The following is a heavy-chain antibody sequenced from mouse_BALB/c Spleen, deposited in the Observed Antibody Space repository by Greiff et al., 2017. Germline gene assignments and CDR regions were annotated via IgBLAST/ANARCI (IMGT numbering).Heavy chain of an antibody. CDR1: GYAFTNYL. Sequence: QVQLQQSGAELVRPGTSVKVSCKASGYAFTNYLIEWVQQRPGQGLEWVGVISPGSGGTNSNEKFKGKATLTANKSDSTAYMQLRSLTSVDSAVYVCASKQGYAMDYWGQGTSVTVSS. J-gene: IGHJ4*01. CDR2: ISPGSGGT. V-gene: IGHV1-54*01. CDR3: ASKQGYAMDY.